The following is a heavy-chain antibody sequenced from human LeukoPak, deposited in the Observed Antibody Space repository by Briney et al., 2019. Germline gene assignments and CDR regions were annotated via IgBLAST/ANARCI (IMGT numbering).Heavy chain of an antibody. D-gene: IGHD6-19*01. CDR1: GFTFSTHW. CDR3: ARGDAGRIAVAGFDY. V-gene: IGHV3-21*01. CDR2: ISSSSSYI. J-gene: IGHJ4*02. Sequence: GGSLRLSCVASGFTFSTHWMHWVRQAPGKGLEWVSSISSSSSYIYYADSVKGRFTISRDNAKNSLYLQMNSLRAEDTAVYYCARGDAGRIAVAGFDYWGQGTLVTVSS.